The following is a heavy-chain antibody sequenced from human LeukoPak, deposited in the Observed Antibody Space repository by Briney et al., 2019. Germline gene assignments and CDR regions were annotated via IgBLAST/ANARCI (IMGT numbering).Heavy chain of an antibody. CDR2: ISYTGNTI. Sequence: GGSLRLSCAASGFTFSSYSMNWVRQSPRKGLEWVSYISYTGNTIYYADSVKGRFTISRDNAKNSLYLQMNSLRDEDTAVYYCARGIYYYDSSGYYYFDYWGQGTLVTVSS. CDR1: GFTFSSYS. J-gene: IGHJ4*02. D-gene: IGHD3-22*01. CDR3: ARGIYYYDSSGYYYFDY. V-gene: IGHV3-48*02.